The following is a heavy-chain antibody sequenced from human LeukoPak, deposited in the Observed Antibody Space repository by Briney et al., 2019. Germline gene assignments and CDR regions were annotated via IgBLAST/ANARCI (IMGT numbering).Heavy chain of an antibody. J-gene: IGHJ4*02. V-gene: IGHV3-23*01. Sequence: GGSLRLSCAASGFTFSSSTMTWVRQPPGKGLEWVSSITSGGGGTYHADSVKGRFIISRDDSKDTLFLQMNSLRADDTAIYYCAITGVRDFDSSGQGILVTVSS. CDR3: AITGVRDFDS. CDR2: ITSGGGGT. CDR1: GFTFSSST. D-gene: IGHD4-11*01.